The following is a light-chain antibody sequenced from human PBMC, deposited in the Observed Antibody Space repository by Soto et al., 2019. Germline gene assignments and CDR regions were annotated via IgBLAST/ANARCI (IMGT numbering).Light chain of an antibody. CDR1: QSVTSSY. V-gene: IGKV3-20*01. CDR3: QQYGDSPLT. Sequence: EIVFTQSPGTVALSPGERATLSCRVSQSVTSSYLAWYQQKPGQAPRLLIYGVSSRATGIPDRFSGSGAGTDFTLTISRLEPEDFAVYYCQQYGDSPLTFGGGTKVDIK. CDR2: GVS. J-gene: IGKJ4*01.